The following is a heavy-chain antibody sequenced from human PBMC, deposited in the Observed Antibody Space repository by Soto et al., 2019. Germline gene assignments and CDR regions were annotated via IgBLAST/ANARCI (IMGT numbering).Heavy chain of an antibody. J-gene: IGHJ6*02. Sequence: GGSLRLSCAASGFTSSNYARSWARQAPEKGLEWVSTISGSGDLTYYAGSVKGRFTISRDNSRNTLYLQMNSLRAEDTAVYYCAKALRYFDWLFRPWNSMDVWGQGTTVTVSS. CDR1: GFTSSNYA. V-gene: IGHV3-23*01. CDR3: AKALRYFDWLFRPWNSMDV. D-gene: IGHD3-9*01. CDR2: ISGSGDLT.